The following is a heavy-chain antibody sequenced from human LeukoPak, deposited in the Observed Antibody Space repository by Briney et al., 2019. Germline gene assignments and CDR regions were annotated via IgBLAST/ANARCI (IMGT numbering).Heavy chain of an antibody. Sequence: ASVKVSCTTSGYTFTNYGRHWVRQAPGQSLEWMGWINGGNGDAKYSQSFQGRVTIIRDTSASTAYMELSSLRSEDTAVYYCARVPLHDSSGHYYPHWGQGTLVTVSS. J-gene: IGHJ1*01. CDR1: GYTFTNYG. D-gene: IGHD3-22*01. CDR2: INGGNGDA. V-gene: IGHV1-3*01. CDR3: ARVPLHDSSGHYYPH.